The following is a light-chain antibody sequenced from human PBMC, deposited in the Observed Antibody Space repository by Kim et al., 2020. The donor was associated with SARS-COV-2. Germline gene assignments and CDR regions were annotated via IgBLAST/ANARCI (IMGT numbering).Light chain of an antibody. CDR3: MVVDRSNSYVV. CDR2: YDS. J-gene: IGLJ2*01. CDR1: IIRRGK. V-gene: IGLV3-21*04. Sequence: PRRTARIASGGNIIRRGKMDCYQQKPRQHPMVLIYYDSGQPAEMAARFSGSNTGNTTALTISRMVAGEEDDYYCMVVDRSNSYVVFGGGTQLTVL.